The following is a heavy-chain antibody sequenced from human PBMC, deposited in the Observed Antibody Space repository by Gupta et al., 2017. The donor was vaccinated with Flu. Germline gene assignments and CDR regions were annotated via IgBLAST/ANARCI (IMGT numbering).Heavy chain of an antibody. D-gene: IGHD6-6*01. Sequence: EVQLVESGGGLVQPGGSLRLSCAASGFTVSSNYMSWVRQAPGKGLEWVSVIYSGGSTYYADSVKGRFTISRDNSKNTLYLQMNSLRAEDTAVYYCAREKYSSSSDDAFDIWGQGTMVTVSS. CDR2: IYSGGST. V-gene: IGHV3-66*02. J-gene: IGHJ3*02. CDR3: AREKYSSSSDDAFDI. CDR1: GFTVSSNY.